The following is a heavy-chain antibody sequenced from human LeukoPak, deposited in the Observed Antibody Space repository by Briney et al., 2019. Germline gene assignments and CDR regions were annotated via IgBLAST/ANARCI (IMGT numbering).Heavy chain of an antibody. CDR1: GGSLENYF. J-gene: IGHJ3*02. CDR2: VHYSGSS. CDR3: AREGQPLYYYDSSGYFNAFDI. D-gene: IGHD3-22*01. V-gene: IGHV4-59*12. Sequence: SETLSLTCTVSGGSLENYFWSWIRQSPGQRLEYIGFVHYSGSSNYNPSLKSRVTISVDTSKNQFSLKLSSVTAADTAVYYCAREGQPLYYYDSSGYFNAFDIWGQGTMVTVSS.